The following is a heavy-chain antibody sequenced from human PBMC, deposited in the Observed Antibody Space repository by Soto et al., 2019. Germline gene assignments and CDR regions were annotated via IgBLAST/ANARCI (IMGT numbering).Heavy chain of an antibody. J-gene: IGHJ3*02. Sequence: ESGGGLVQPGGSLRLSCAASGFTFSSYSMNWVRQAPGKGLEWVSYISSSSSTIYYADSVKGRFTISRDNAKNSLYLQMNSLRDEDTAVYYCARDGDIVVVPAAPGAFDIWGQGTMVTVSS. V-gene: IGHV3-48*02. D-gene: IGHD2-2*01. CDR2: ISSSSSTI. CDR3: ARDGDIVVVPAAPGAFDI. CDR1: GFTFSSYS.